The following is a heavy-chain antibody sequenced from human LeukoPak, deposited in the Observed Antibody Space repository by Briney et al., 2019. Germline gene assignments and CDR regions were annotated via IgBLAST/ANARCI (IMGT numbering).Heavy chain of an antibody. CDR1: GYTFTSYY. Sequence: ASVKVSCKASGYTFTSYYIHWVRQAPGQGLEWMGIINPSGGSTTYAQNFQGRVTMTRDTSTSTVYMELISLRSEDTAVYYCARGGRALNYYGSGSYSYPYDSWGQGTLVTVSS. V-gene: IGHV1-46*01. CDR3: ARGGRALNYYGSGSYSYPYDS. J-gene: IGHJ4*02. CDR2: INPSGGST. D-gene: IGHD3-10*01.